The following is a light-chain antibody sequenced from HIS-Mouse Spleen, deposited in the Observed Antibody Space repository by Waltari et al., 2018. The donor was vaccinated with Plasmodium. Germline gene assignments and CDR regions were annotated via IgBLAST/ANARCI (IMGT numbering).Light chain of an antibody. CDR2: AAS. Sequence: DIQFTQSPSFLSASVGDRVTIPCRASQGISSYLAWYQQKPGKAPKLLIYAASTLQSGVPSRFSGSGSGTEFTLTISSLQPEDFAVYYCQQRSNWPLFTFGPGTKVDIK. CDR1: QGISSY. CDR3: QQRSNWPLFT. J-gene: IGKJ3*01. V-gene: IGKV1-9*01.